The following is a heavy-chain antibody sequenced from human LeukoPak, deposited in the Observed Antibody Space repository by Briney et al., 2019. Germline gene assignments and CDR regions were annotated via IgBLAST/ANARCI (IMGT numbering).Heavy chain of an antibody. CDR2: IYYSGST. D-gene: IGHD1-26*01. CDR3: ARDSGGSYYYFDY. J-gene: IGHJ4*02. Sequence: SETLSLTCNVSGASISSYYWSWIRQSAGKGLEWIGYIYYSGSTYYNPSLKSRVTISVDTSKNQFSLKLSSVTAADTAVYYCARDSGGSYYYFDYWGQGTLVTVSS. V-gene: IGHV4-59*06. CDR1: GASISSYY.